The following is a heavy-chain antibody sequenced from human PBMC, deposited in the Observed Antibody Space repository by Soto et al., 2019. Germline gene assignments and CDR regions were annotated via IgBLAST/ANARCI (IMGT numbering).Heavy chain of an antibody. V-gene: IGHV4-31*03. CDR2: IYYSGST. CDR3: ARVPHLDVYYYYYMDV. J-gene: IGHJ6*03. CDR1: GGSISSGGYY. Sequence: PSETLSLTCTVSGGSISSGGYYWSWIRQHPGKGLEWIGYIYYSGSTYYNPSLKSRVTISVDTSKNQFSLKLSSVTAADTAVYYCARVPHLDVYYYYYMDVWGKGTTVTVSS.